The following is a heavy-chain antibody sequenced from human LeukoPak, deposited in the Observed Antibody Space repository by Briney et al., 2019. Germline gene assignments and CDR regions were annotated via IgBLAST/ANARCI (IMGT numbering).Heavy chain of an antibody. V-gene: IGHV4-34*01. CDR1: GGSFSGYY. CDR3: ARTLPLLYYDFWSGSRGYFDY. Sequence: PSETLSLTCAVYGGSFSGYYWSWIRQPPGKGLEWIGEINHSGSTNYNPSLKGRVTISVDTSKNQFSLKLSSVTAADTAVYYCARTLPLLYYDFWSGSRGYFDYWGQGTLVTVSS. D-gene: IGHD3-3*01. J-gene: IGHJ4*02. CDR2: INHSGST.